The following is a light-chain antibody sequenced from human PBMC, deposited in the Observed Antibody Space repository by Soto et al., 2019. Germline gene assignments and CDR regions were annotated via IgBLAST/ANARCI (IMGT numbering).Light chain of an antibody. CDR3: QHYNSYSEA. CDR2: KAS. Sequence: DIQVTQSPSTLSASVGDRVTITCRASQTISSWLAWYQQKPGKAPKLLIYKASTLKSGVPSRFSGSGSRTEFTLTISSLQPDDFATYYCQHYNSYSEAFGQGTKVDI. J-gene: IGKJ1*01. V-gene: IGKV1-5*03. CDR1: QTISSW.